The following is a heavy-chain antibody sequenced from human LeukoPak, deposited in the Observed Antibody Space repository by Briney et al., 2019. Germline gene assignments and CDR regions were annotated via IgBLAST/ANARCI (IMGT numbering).Heavy chain of an antibody. CDR1: GFTFDDYA. CDR3: AKDRTPLRLGQLSP. CDR2: ISWNSGNI. Sequence: QTGGSLRLSCVASGFTFDDYAMHCVPQAPGKGLEWVSGISWNSGNIDYGDSVKGRFTISRDNAKNSLYLQMNSLRDEDTAVYYCAKDRTPLRLGQLSPWGQGTLVTVSS. J-gene: IGHJ5*02. V-gene: IGHV3-9*01. D-gene: IGHD3-16*02.